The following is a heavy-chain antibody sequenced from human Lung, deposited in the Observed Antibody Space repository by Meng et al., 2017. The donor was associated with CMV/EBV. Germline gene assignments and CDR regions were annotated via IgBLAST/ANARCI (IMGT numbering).Heavy chain of an antibody. D-gene: IGHD2-2*02. CDR1: GGSFSGYY. CDR2: INHSGST. Sequence: GSLRLSCAVYGGSFSGYYWSWIRQPPGKGLEWIGEINHSGSTNYNPSLKSRVTISVDTSKNQFSLKLSSVTAADTAVYYCARGGYCSSTSCYKLYRNWFDPWGQGTLVTVSS. J-gene: IGHJ5*02. CDR3: ARGGYCSSTSCYKLYRNWFDP. V-gene: IGHV4-34*01.